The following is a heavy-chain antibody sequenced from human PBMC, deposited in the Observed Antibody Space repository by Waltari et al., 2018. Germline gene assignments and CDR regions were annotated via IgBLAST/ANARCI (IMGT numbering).Heavy chain of an antibody. V-gene: IGHV4-39*01. CDR1: GGSISSSSYY. CDR2: IYYSGST. J-gene: IGHJ6*03. CDR3: ARHRKQHLYYYYMDV. Sequence: QLQLQESGPGLVKPSETLSLTCTVSGGSISSSSYYWGWIRQPPGKGLEWIGSIYYSGSTYYNPSLKSRVTISVDTSKNQFSLKLSSVTAADTAVYYCARHRKQHLYYYYMDVWGKGTTVTVS. D-gene: IGHD6-13*01.